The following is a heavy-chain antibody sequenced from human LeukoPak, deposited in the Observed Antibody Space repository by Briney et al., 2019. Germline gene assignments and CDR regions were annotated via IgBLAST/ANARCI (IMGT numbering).Heavy chain of an antibody. Sequence: GGSLRLSCVASGFTFNNYAMSWVRQTPGKGLEWVSVIYVGGSAYYADSVKGRFTISGDSSKNTLYLQMNSLRAEDTAVYYCARLKIDGTHFDYWGQGTLVTVSS. D-gene: IGHD3-9*01. V-gene: IGHV3-53*01. CDR3: ARLKIDGTHFDY. J-gene: IGHJ4*02. CDR1: GFTFNNYA. CDR2: IYVGGSA.